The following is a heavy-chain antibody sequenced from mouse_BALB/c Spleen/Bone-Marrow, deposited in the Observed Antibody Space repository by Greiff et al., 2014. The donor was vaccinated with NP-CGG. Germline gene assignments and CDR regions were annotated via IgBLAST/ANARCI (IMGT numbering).Heavy chain of an antibody. J-gene: IGHJ4*01. D-gene: IGHD1-2*01. CDR2: LWADGST. Sequence: VQLQHSGPGLVAPSQSLSITCTVSGFSLTTYGVHWVRQPPGKGLEWLGVLWADGSTNYNSALMSRLSISKDNSKSQVFLKMNSLQTDDTAMYYCARITTATGAMDYWGQGTSVTVSS. V-gene: IGHV2-9*02. CDR3: ARITTATGAMDY. CDR1: GFSLTTYG.